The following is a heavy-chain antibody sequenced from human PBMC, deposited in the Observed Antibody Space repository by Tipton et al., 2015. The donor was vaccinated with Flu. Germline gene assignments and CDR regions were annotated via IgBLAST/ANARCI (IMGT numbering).Heavy chain of an antibody. CDR2: IHHSGTI. J-gene: IGHJ4*02. CDR3: GRNGYYDIDY. CDR1: GVSISGDDW. V-gene: IGHV4-4*02. Sequence: TLSLTCAVSGVSISGDDWWSWVRQSPEKGLEWIGEIHHSGTINYNPSLKSRVTILVDKSKNQFSLKLSSVTAADTAIYYCGRNGYYDIDYWGQGTLVTVSS. D-gene: IGHD3-22*01.